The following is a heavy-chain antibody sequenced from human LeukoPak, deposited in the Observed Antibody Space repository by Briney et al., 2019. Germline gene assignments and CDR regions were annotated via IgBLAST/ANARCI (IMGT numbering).Heavy chain of an antibody. V-gene: IGHV1-69*13. D-gene: IGHD2-2*02. CDR2: IIPIFGTA. CDR1: GGTFSSYA. J-gene: IGHJ6*02. CDR3: ARPGADCGSAGCYTYPYYGLDV. Sequence: SVKVSCKASGGTFSSYAISWVRQAPGQGLEWMGGIIPIFGTANYAQKFQGRVTITADESTSTAYMELSSLRSEDTAVYYCARPGADCGSAGCYTYPYYGLDVWGQGTTVTVSS.